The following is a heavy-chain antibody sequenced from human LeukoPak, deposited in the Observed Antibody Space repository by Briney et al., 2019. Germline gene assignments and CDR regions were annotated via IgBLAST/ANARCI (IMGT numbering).Heavy chain of an antibody. Sequence: SETLSLTCTVSGGSISSSSCYWGWIRQPPGKGLEWIGSIYYSGSTYYNPSLKSRVTISVDTSKNQFSLKLSSVTAADTAVYYCARRRYIVVVPAVWDYWGQGTLVTVSS. V-gene: IGHV4-39*01. CDR2: IYYSGST. J-gene: IGHJ4*02. D-gene: IGHD2-2*01. CDR3: ARRRYIVVVPAVWDY. CDR1: GGSISSSSCY.